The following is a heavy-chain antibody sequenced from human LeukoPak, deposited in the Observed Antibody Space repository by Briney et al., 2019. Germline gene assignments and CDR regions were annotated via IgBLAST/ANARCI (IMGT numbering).Heavy chain of an antibody. Sequence: ASVKVSCKVSGYTLTELSMHWVRQAPGKGLEWTGGFDPEDGETIYAQKFQGRVTMTGDTSTDTAYMELSSLRSEDTAVYYCATDYPHFTMVRGVINYWGQGTLVTVSS. V-gene: IGHV1-24*01. J-gene: IGHJ4*02. CDR1: GYTLTELS. CDR3: ATDYPHFTMVRGVINY. D-gene: IGHD3-10*01. CDR2: FDPEDGET.